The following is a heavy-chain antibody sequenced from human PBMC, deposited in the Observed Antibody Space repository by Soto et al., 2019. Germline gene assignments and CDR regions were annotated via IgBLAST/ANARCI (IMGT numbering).Heavy chain of an antibody. D-gene: IGHD1-1*01. V-gene: IGHV1-69*12. Sequence: QVQLVQSGAEVKKPGSSVKVSCKASGGTFGSYVTSWVRQAPGQGLEWLGGIIPMYGTTYDAQTVQGRVTISADESTSTAFMELSSLRSEDTAVYYCARIGTLDWIDDYWGQGTLVTVSS. J-gene: IGHJ4*02. CDR2: IIPMYGTT. CDR3: ARIGTLDWIDDY. CDR1: GGTFGSYV.